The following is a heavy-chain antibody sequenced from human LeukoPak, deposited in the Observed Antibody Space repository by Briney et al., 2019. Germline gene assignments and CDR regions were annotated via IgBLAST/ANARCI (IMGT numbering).Heavy chain of an antibody. CDR2: IIPIFGIA. Sequence: GASVKVSCKASGGTFSSYAISWVRQAPGQGLEWMGGIIPIFGIANYAQKFQGRVTITADESTSTAYMELSSLRSEDTAVYYCATDSAGWYSGGFDYWGQGTLVTVSS. J-gene: IGHJ4*02. CDR1: GGTFSSYA. D-gene: IGHD6-19*01. CDR3: ATDSAGWYSGGFDY. V-gene: IGHV1-69*13.